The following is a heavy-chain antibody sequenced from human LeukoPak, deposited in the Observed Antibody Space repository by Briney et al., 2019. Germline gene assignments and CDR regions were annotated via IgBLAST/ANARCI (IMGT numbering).Heavy chain of an antibody. V-gene: IGHV4-59*08. CDR2: IYYSGST. D-gene: IGHD5-18*01. CDR3: ARPAKANAFDI. J-gene: IGHJ3*02. CDR1: GGSISSYY. Sequence: SETLSLTCTVSGGSISSYYGSWIRQPPGKGLEWIGYIYYSGSTNYNPSLKSRVTISVDTSKNQFSLKLSSVTAADTAVYYCARPAKANAFDIWGQGTMVTVSS.